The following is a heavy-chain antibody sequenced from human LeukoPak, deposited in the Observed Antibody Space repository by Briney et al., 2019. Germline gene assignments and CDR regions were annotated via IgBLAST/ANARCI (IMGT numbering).Heavy chain of an antibody. D-gene: IGHD4-23*01. CDR3: ARDQVIDGGNSEADAFDI. CDR2: INPNSGGT. J-gene: IGHJ3*02. V-gene: IGHV1-2*02. CDR1: GYTFTHYY. Sequence: ASVKVPCKASGYTFTHYYMHWVRQAPGQGLEWMGWINPNSGGTNNEQKFLGRGAMTRDTSISTAYMELSRLRSDDTAVYYCARDQVIDGGNSEADAFDIWGQGTMVTVSS.